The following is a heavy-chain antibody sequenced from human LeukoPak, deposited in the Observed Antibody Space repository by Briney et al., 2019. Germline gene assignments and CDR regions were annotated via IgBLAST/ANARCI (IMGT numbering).Heavy chain of an antibody. J-gene: IGHJ4*02. CDR2: INAGNGNT. Sequence: ASVKVSCKASGYTFTSYAMHWVRQAPGQRLEWMGWINAGNGNTKYSQKFQGRVTITRDTSASTAYMELSSLRSEDTAVYYCAGGASYYDSMTHWGQGTLVTVSS. V-gene: IGHV1-3*01. CDR1: GYTFTSYA. CDR3: AGGASYYDSMTH. D-gene: IGHD3-22*01.